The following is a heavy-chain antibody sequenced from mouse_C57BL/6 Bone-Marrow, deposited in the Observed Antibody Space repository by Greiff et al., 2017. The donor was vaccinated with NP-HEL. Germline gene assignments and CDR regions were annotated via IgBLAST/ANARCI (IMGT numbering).Heavy chain of an antibody. V-gene: IGHV1-15*01. CDR3: TREEYAMDY. Sequence: QVQLKQSGAELVRPGASVTLSCKASGYTFTDYEMHWVKQTPVHGLEWIGAIDPETGGTAYNQKFTGKAILTADKSSSTAYMELRSLTSDDSAVYYCTREEYAMDYWGQGTSVTVSS. CDR2: IDPETGGT. CDR1: GYTFTDYE. J-gene: IGHJ4*01.